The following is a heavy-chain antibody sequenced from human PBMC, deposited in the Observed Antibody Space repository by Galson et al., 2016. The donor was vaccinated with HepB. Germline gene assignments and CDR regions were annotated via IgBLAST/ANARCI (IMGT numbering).Heavy chain of an antibody. CDR3: AKDREVYSNGLLSS. V-gene: IGHV3-30*18. D-gene: IGHD6-25*01. J-gene: IGHJ4*02. CDR2: ISDDGTKN. CDR1: GFTFRNYG. Sequence: SLRLSCAASGFTFRNYGMHWVRQAPGKGLEWVAIISDDGTKNYYADSVKGRLTISRDNSNNTLSLQMNSLRTEDTAVYYCAKDREVYSNGLLSSWGQGTLVIVSS.